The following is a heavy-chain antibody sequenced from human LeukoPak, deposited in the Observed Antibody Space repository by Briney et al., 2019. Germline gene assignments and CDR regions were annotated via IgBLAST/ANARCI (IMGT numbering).Heavy chain of an antibody. V-gene: IGHV3-48*01. D-gene: IGHD2-21*02. J-gene: IGHJ4*02. Sequence: GGSLRLSCAASGFTFSSYSMNWVRQAPGKGLEWVSYISSSSSTIYYADSVKGRFTISRDNARNSLYLQMNSLRAEDTAVYYCARVGAWPVVTAISWDYWGQGTLVTVSS. CDR3: ARVGAWPVVTAISWDY. CDR2: ISSSSSTI. CDR1: GFTFSSYS.